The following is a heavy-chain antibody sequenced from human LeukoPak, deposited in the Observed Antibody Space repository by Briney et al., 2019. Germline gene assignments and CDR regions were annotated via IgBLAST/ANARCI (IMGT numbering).Heavy chain of an antibody. V-gene: IGHV4-61*02. J-gene: IGHJ3*02. CDR2: IYTSGST. CDR1: GGSISSGSYY. CDR3: ARRVEVGATNGAFDI. D-gene: IGHD1-26*01. Sequence: SQTLSLTCTVSGGSISSGSYYWSWIRQPAGKGLEWIGRIYTSGSTNYNPSLKGRVTISVDTSKNQFSLKLSSVTAADTAVYYCARRVEVGATNGAFDIWGQGTMVTVSS.